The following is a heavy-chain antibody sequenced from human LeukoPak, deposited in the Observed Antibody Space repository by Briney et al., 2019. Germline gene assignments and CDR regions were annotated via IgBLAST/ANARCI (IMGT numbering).Heavy chain of an antibody. CDR2: INPSGGST. CDR1: GYTFTSYY. CDR3: ASVYLHGMDV. Sequence: ASVKVSCKASGYTFTSYYMHWVRQAPGQGLEWMGIINPSGGSTSYAQKFQGRVTMTRDTPTNTVYMEMSSLRIEDTAVYYCASVYLHGMDVWGQGTTVTVSS. J-gene: IGHJ6*02. V-gene: IGHV1-46*01. D-gene: IGHD1-14*01.